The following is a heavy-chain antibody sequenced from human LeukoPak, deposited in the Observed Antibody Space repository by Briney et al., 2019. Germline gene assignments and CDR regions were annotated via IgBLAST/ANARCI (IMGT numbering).Heavy chain of an antibody. CDR3: AREGILTGLYYFDY. J-gene: IGHJ4*02. CDR2: ISYDGSNK. Sequence: PGGSLRLSCAASGFTFSSYAMHWVRQAPGKGLEWVAVISYDGSNKYYADSVKGRFTISRDNSKNTLYLQMNSLRAEDTAVYYCAREGILTGLYYFDYWGQGTLVTVSS. CDR1: GFTFSSYA. V-gene: IGHV3-30*01. D-gene: IGHD3-9*01.